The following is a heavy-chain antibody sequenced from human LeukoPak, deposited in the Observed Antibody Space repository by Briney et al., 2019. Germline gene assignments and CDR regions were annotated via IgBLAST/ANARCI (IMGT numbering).Heavy chain of an antibody. V-gene: IGHV1-58*01. CDR3: AAEAAYYYDSRDAFDV. CDR2: IVVGSGNT. J-gene: IGHJ3*01. CDR1: GFTFTSSA. Sequence: GASVKASCKASGFTFTSSAVQWVRQARGQRLEWIGWIVVGSGNTNYAQKFQERVTITRDMSTSLVYMELGSLRSEDTAVYYCAAEAAYYYDSRDAFDVWGQGTMVTVSS. D-gene: IGHD3-22*01.